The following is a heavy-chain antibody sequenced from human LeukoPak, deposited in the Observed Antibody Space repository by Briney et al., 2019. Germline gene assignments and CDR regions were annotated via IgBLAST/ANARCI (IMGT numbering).Heavy chain of an antibody. CDR3: ARTRGQLVPDT. D-gene: IGHD6-13*01. V-gene: IGHV4-59*01. CDR2: VYYSGST. J-gene: IGHJ5*02. Sequence: GSLRLSCAASGFTFSSYWMSWVRQAPGKGLEWIGNVYYSGSTNYNPSLKSRVTISVDTSKNQFSLKLSSVTAADTAVYYCARTRGQLVPDTWGQGTLVTVSS. CDR1: GFTFSSYW.